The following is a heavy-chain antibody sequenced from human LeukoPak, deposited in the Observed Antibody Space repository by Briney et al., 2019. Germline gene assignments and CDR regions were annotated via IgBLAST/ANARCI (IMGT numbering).Heavy chain of an antibody. J-gene: IGHJ4*02. CDR3: ARKSASGNYPLDY. Sequence: PGGSLRLSCAACGLNFGSYSMTWVRQAPGKGLEWVSVMSADSATTFYADSVKGRFTISRDNAKNTVFLQMSSLRAEDTALYYCARKSASGNYPLDYWGQGTLVTVSS. D-gene: IGHD3-10*01. CDR2: MSADSATT. V-gene: IGHV3-23*01. CDR1: GLNFGSYS.